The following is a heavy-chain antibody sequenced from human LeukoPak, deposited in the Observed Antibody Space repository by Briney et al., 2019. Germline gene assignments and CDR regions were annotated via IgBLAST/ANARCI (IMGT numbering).Heavy chain of an antibody. J-gene: IGHJ4*02. CDR2: IYSGGST. D-gene: IGHD1-26*01. V-gene: IGHV3-66*01. CDR1: GFTVSSNY. CDR3: ARVTQGGIFDY. Sequence: PGGSLRLSCAASGFTVSSNYMSWVRQAPGKGLEWVSVIYSGGSTYYADSVTGRCTISRDNSKSTLYLQMNSLRAEDTAVYYCARVTQGGIFDYWGQGTLVTVSS.